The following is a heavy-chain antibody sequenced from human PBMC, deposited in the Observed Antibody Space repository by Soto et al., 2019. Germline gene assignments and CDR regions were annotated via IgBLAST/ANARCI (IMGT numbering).Heavy chain of an antibody. CDR2: IYPGDSDT. D-gene: IGHD5-18*01. V-gene: IGHV5-51*01. CDR3: ARPFGDTAMVIDY. CDR1: GYNFSRNW. J-gene: IGHJ4*02. Sequence: ESLTISCKGSGYNFSRNWIGLVRQMPGKGLEWMGIIYPGDSDTRYSPSFQGQVTISADKSINTAYLQWSSLKASDTAIYYCARPFGDTAMVIDYWGQGTQVTVSS.